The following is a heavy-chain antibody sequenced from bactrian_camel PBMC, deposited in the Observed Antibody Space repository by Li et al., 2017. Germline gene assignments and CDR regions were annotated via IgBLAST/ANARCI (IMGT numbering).Heavy chain of an antibody. D-gene: IGHD5*01. CDR3: TTAAVGRVPAE. CDR2: IGAPGSNT. J-gene: IGHJ4*01. CDR1: GFTFSSYW. Sequence: HVQLVESGGGLVQPGGSLRLSCAASGFTFSSYWMYWVRQLPGKGLEWVCSIGAPGSNTYCADSVKGRFTISRDDGRDTLYLQLAGLKTEDTAMYYCTTAAVGRVPAEWGQGTQVTVS. V-gene: IGHV3S6*01.